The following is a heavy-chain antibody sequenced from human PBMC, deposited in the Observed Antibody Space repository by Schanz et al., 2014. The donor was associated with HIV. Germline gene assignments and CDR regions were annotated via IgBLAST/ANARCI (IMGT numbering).Heavy chain of an antibody. CDR2: VNPESGNT. V-gene: IGHV1-8*02. D-gene: IGHD1-26*01. CDR3: VRAASFHFDKEGYYRNWYFDF. J-gene: IGHJ2*01. Sequence: VQVVQSGSEVKKPGASVKVSCKASGDTFGNYGINWVRQAPGQGLEWMGWVNPESGNTGMADTFLGRLSLTRFTSTGTAYMELDSLRSEDTAIYYCVRAASFHFDKEGYYRNWYFDFWGRGTLVAVSS. CDR1: GDTFGNYG.